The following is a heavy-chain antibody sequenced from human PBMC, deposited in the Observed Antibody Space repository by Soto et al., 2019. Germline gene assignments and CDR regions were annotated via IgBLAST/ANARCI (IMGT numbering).Heavy chain of an antibody. V-gene: IGHV1-46*01. CDR2: ISANNGNT. CDR1: GYTFTSYY. J-gene: IGHJ4*02. CDR3: ARDAYYYGSGSYYNDFDY. D-gene: IGHD3-10*01. Sequence: ASVKVSCKASGYTFTSYYMHWVRQAPGQGLEWMGIISANNGNTSYAQKIQGRVTMTRDTSTSTAYMELRSLRSDDTAVYYCARDAYYYGSGSYYNDFDYWGQGTLVTVSS.